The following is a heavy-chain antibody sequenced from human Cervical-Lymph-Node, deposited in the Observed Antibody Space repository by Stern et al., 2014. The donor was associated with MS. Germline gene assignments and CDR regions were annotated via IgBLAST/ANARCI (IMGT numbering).Heavy chain of an antibody. D-gene: IGHD6-13*01. J-gene: IGHJ5*02. CDR1: GGTFSSST. V-gene: IGHV1-69*09. CDR2: ISPILGIA. Sequence: VQLVESGAEVQKPGSSVKVSCKASGGTFSSSTISWVRQAPGHGLEWMGRISPILGIANCAQKFQGRVTITADKSTSTAYMELSSLRSEDTAVYYCARRIAAAGTWFDPWGQGTLVTVSS. CDR3: ARRIAAAGTWFDP.